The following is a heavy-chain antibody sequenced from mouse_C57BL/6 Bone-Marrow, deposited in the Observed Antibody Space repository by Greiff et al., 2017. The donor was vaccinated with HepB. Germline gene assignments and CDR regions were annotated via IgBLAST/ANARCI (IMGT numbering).Heavy chain of an antibody. CDR1: GYTFTSYW. Sequence: QVQLKQPGAELVKPGASVKLSCKASGYTFTSYWMHWVKQRPGQGLEWIGMIHPNSGSTNYNEKFKSKATLTVDKSSSTAYMQLSSLTSEDSAVYYCARRSIYYDYVFDYWGQGTTLTVSS. CDR3: ARRSIYYDYVFDY. CDR2: IHPNSGST. V-gene: IGHV1-64*01. J-gene: IGHJ2*01. D-gene: IGHD2-4*01.